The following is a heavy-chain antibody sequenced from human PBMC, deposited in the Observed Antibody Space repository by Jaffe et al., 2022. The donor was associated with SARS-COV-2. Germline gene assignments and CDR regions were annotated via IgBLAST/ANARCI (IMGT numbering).Heavy chain of an antibody. CDR1: GGSISSYY. V-gene: IGHV4-59*01. J-gene: IGHJ6*02. Sequence: QVQLQESGPGLVKPSETLSLTCTVSGGSISSYYWSWIRQPPGKGLEWIGYIYYSGSTNYNPSLKSRVTISVDTSKNQFSLKLSSVTAADTAVYYCARVSDDSSGYYYYYGMDVWGQGTTVTVSS. D-gene: IGHD3-22*01. CDR3: ARVSDDSSGYYYYYGMDV. CDR2: IYYSGST.